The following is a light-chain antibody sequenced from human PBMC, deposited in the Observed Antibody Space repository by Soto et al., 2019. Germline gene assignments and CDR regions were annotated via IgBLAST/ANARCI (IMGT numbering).Light chain of an antibody. Sequence: VVMTQSPATLAVSPGETATLSCRSSQTVSDGLAWYQQKPGQAPRLLSYGASTRATGVPARFSGSGSGTEFTLTINSLQSEDFAVYYCQQYKIRPPVTFGQGTRLEIE. V-gene: IGKV3-15*01. CDR3: QQYKIRPPVT. CDR1: QTVSDG. CDR2: GAS. J-gene: IGKJ5*01.